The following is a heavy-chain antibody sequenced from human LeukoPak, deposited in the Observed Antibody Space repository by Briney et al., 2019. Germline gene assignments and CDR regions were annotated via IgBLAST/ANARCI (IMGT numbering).Heavy chain of an antibody. D-gene: IGHD2-21*01. CDR2: VHYSGST. V-gene: IGHV4-39*07. J-gene: IGHJ4*02. Sequence: PSETLSLSCTVSGDSISSSTYYWGWIRQPPGKGLEWIGTVHYSGSTYYNPSLKSRVTISVDTSKNQFSLKLSSVTAADTAVYYCARNLAGHFGGFYFDDWGQGTLVIVSS. CDR3: ARNLAGHFGGFYFDD. CDR1: GDSISSSTYY.